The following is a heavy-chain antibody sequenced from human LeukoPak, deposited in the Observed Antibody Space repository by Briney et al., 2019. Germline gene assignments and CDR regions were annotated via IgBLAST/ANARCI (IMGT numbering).Heavy chain of an antibody. J-gene: IGHJ2*01. CDR2: ISGSGGST. CDR3: AKDDSSGYYYYWYFDL. D-gene: IGHD3-22*01. V-gene: IGHV3-23*01. Sequence: PGGSLGLSCAASGFTFSSYAMSWVRQALGKGLEWVSAISGSGGSTYYADSVKGRFTISRDNSKNTLYLQMNSLRAEDTAVYYCAKDDSSGYYYYWYFDLWGRGTLVTVSS. CDR1: GFTFSSYA.